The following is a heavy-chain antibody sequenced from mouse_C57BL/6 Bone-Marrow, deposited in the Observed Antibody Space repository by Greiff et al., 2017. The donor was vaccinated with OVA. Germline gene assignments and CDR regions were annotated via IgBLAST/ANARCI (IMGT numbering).Heavy chain of an antibody. J-gene: IGHJ2*01. CDR1: GYTFTSSG. CDR3: ARYNYGNY. V-gene: IGHV1-81*01. CDR2: IYPRSGNT. D-gene: IGHD1-1*01. Sequence: QVQLKESGAELARPGASVKLSCKASGYTFTSSGISWVKQRTGQGLEWIGEIYPRSGNTYYNEKFKGKATLTADKSSSTAYMELRSLTSEDSAVYFCARYNYGNYWGQGTTLTVSS.